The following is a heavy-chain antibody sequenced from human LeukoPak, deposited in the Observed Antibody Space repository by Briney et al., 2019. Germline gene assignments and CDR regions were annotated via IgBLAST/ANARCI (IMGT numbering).Heavy chain of an antibody. V-gene: IGHV3-33*01. Sequence: GGSLRLSCAASGFPFSDYVMHWVRQAPGKGLEWASVIRYDGNNKYYADSVKGRFTISRDNAKNTLYLQMNSLRAEDTAVYYCARGGGYSYGSFDYWGQGTLVTVSS. CDR1: GFPFSDYV. D-gene: IGHD5-18*01. J-gene: IGHJ4*02. CDR3: ARGGGYSYGSFDY. CDR2: IRYDGNNK.